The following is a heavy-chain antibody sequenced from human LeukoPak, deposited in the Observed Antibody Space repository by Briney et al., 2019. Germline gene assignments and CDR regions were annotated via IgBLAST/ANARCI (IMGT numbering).Heavy chain of an antibody. CDR3: AKDAQRGFDYSNSLEY. Sequence: TGGSPRLSCAASGFTYRHYGMHGVRQAPGKRLEWVAGIWSDATEKYYGDAVKGRFTISRDNSRNTLYLQMNSLRVEDTAVYYCAKDAQRGFDYSNSLEYWGQGTLVTVSS. J-gene: IGHJ4*02. CDR1: GFTYRHYG. D-gene: IGHD4-11*01. CDR2: IWSDATEK. V-gene: IGHV3-33*06.